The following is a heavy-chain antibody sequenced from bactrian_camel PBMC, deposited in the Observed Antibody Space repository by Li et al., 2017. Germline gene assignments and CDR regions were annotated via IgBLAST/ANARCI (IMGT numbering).Heavy chain of an antibody. CDR1: GYTYSSYC. J-gene: IGHJ3*01. Sequence: QVQLVESGGGSVQAGGSLRLSCAASGYTYSSYCMGWFRQALGKEREGVAAIDSDGSTSYADSVKGRSTVSRHNANRTLYLQMNSLRPEDTAVYYCAAECPPQFDDFRSPQHWARGPRSLSP. D-gene: IGHD4*01. V-gene: IGHV3S53*01. CDR2: IDSDGST. CDR3: AAECPPQFDDFRSPQ.